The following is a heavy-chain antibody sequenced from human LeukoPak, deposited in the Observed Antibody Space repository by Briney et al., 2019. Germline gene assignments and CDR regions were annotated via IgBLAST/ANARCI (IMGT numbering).Heavy chain of an antibody. D-gene: IGHD2-2*02. CDR3: AREDIVVVPAAIREGYYYYGMDV. CDR1: GYTFTSYG. J-gene: IGHJ6*02. Sequence: ASVTVSCTASGYTFTSYGISWVRQAPGQGLEWMGWISAYNGNTNYAQKLQGRVTMTTDTSTSTAYMELRSLRPDDTAVYYCAREDIVVVPAAIREGYYYYGMDVWGQGTTVTVSS. CDR2: ISAYNGNT. V-gene: IGHV1-18*01.